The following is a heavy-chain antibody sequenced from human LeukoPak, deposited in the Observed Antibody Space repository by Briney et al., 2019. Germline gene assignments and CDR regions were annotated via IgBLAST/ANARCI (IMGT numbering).Heavy chain of an antibody. CDR2: ISYDGDNT. J-gene: IGHJ6*02. D-gene: IGHD3-10*01. Sequence: GGSLRLSCAASGFTFSSYAMHWVRQAPGKGLAWVAVISYDGDNTYYADSVKGRFTVSRDKSKDTVYLQMNSLRAEDTAMYYCARERVKVRGVIPGHYYYGMDVWGQGTTVTVSS. V-gene: IGHV3-30-3*01. CDR3: ARERVKVRGVIPGHYYYGMDV. CDR1: GFTFSSYA.